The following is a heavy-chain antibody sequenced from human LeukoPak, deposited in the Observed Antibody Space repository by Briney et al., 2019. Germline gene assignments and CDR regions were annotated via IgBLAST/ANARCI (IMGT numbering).Heavy chain of an antibody. V-gene: IGHV3-66*04. CDR2: ICSGGSI. CDR3: ARPPYGGVDY. Sequence: PGGSLRLSCAASGLTVSSYMSWVRQAPGKGLEWVSVICSGGSIYYADSVKGRFTISRDKSKNTLYLQMNSLRAEDTAVYYCARPPYGGVDYWGQGTLVTVSS. CDR1: GLTVSSY. D-gene: IGHD4-23*01. J-gene: IGHJ4*02.